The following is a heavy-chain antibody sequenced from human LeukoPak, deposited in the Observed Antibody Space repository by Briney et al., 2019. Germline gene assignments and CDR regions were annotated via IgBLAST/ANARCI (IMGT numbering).Heavy chain of an antibody. D-gene: IGHD2-2*02. Sequence: ASVKVSCKAPGYTFTGYYIHWVRHAPGQGLEWIGWINPHSGVTHYAQKSQDRVNMTRDTSISTAYLELSRLRSDDTAVYYCARAHCSSTSCYKDGGDDAFDIWGQGTMVTVSS. CDR1: GYTFTGYY. CDR2: INPHSGVT. J-gene: IGHJ3*02. CDR3: ARAHCSSTSCYKDGGDDAFDI. V-gene: IGHV1-2*02.